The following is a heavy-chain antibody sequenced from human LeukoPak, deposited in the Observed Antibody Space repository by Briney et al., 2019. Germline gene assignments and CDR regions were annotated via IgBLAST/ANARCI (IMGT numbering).Heavy chain of an antibody. Sequence: GGSLRLSCAASGFTFSDYGMHWVRQPPGKGLEWVAIIWYDGSNKKYEDSVKGRFTISRDNSKNTLYLQMNSLRAEDTAVYYCARGVDYYENSGTIDYWGQGTLVTVSS. J-gene: IGHJ4*02. CDR2: IWYDGSNK. CDR1: GFTFSDYG. CDR3: ARGVDYYENSGTIDY. D-gene: IGHD3-22*01. V-gene: IGHV3-33*08.